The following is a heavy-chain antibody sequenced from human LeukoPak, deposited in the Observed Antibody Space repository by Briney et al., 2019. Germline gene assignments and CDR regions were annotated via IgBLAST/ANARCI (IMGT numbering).Heavy chain of an antibody. CDR3: ARGAFIDYYYMDV. D-gene: IGHD3-16*02. J-gene: IGHJ6*03. CDR2: IYYSGST. V-gene: IGHV4-61*08. Sequence: SQTLSLTCTVSGGSISGGDYYWSWIRQPPGKGLEWIGYIYYSGSTNYNPSLKSRVTISVDTSKNQFSLKLSSVTAADTAVYYCARGAFIDYYYMDVWGKGTTVTVSS. CDR1: GGSISGGDYY.